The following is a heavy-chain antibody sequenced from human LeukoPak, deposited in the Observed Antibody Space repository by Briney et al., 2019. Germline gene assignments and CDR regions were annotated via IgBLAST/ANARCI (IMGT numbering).Heavy chain of an antibody. D-gene: IGHD3-10*01. CDR1: GGFFETYY. CDR3: ARGSSGSYHHAFGL. V-gene: IGHV4-59*01. Sequence: SETLSLTCTISGGFFETYYWSWIRQSPGKGLEWIAFINYSGSTNYNPSLMSRVTISMDTSKTQFFLHMNSVTAADAAVYYCARGSSGSYHHAFGLWGQGMLVTVSS. CDR2: INYSGST. J-gene: IGHJ4*02.